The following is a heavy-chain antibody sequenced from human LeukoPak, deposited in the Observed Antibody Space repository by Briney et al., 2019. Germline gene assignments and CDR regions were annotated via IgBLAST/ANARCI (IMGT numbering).Heavy chain of an antibody. V-gene: IGHV4-38-2*02. J-gene: IGHJ5*02. CDR3: ARDAVAGTGFDP. Sequence: PSETLSLTCAVSGYSISSGYYWGWIRQPPGKGLEWIGSIYYSGSTYYNPSLKSRVTISVDTSKNQFSLKLSSVTAADTAVYYCARDAVAGTGFDPWGQGTLVTVSS. D-gene: IGHD6-19*01. CDR1: GYSISSGYY. CDR2: IYYSGST.